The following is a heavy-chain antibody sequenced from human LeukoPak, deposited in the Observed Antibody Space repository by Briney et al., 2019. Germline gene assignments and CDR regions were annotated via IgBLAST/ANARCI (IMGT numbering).Heavy chain of an antibody. CDR1: GGSISSSSYY. CDR2: IYYSGST. CDR3: ASAPPPYDSSGYSRYYYYYYYMDV. Sequence: ASGTLSLTCTVSGGSISSSSYYWGWIRQPPGKGLEWIGSIYYSGSTYYNPSLKSRVTISVDTSKNQFSLKLSSVTAADTAVYYCASAPPPYDSSGYSRYYYYYYYMDVWGKGTTVTISS. V-gene: IGHV4-39*01. J-gene: IGHJ6*03. D-gene: IGHD3-22*01.